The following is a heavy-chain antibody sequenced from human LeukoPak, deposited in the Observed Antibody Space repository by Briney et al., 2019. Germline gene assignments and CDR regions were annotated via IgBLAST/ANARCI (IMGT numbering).Heavy chain of an antibody. J-gene: IGHJ4*02. D-gene: IGHD6-19*01. CDR3: TLGRYSSGWYVDY. CDR1: GFTFSGSA. Sequence: GGSLRLSCAASGFTFSGSAMHWVRQASGKGLEWVGPIRSKANSYATAYAASVKGRFTISRDDSKNTAYLQMNSLKTEDTAVYYCTLGRYSSGWYVDYWGQGTLVTVSS. CDR2: IRSKANSYAT. V-gene: IGHV3-73*01.